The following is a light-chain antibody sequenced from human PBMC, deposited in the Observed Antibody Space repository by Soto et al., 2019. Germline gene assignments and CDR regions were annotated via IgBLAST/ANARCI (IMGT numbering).Light chain of an antibody. CDR1: QTITGW. CDR3: LHYDTHVYT. J-gene: IGKJ2*01. V-gene: IGKV1-5*03. Sequence: DIKMTQSPSTLSASVGDRVTITCRASQTITGWMAWYQQKPGKAPTLLVYKASTLESGVPSRFSGSGSGTEFTLTIISLQPDDFATYYCLHYDTHVYTFVHGTKRDI. CDR2: KAS.